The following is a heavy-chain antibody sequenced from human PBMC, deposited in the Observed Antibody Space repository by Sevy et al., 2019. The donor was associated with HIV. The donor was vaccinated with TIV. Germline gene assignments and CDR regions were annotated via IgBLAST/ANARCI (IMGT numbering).Heavy chain of an antibody. J-gene: IGHJ4*02. V-gene: IGHV1-69*06. D-gene: IGHD3-10*01. CDR1: GGTFSSYA. Sequence: ASVKVSCKASGGTFSSYAISWVRQAPGQGLEWMGGIIPIFGTANYAQMFQGRVTITADKSTSTAYMELSSLRSEDTAVYYCARGTLWFGELYAGGLDYWGQGTLVTVSS. CDR3: ARGTLWFGELYAGGLDY. CDR2: IIPIFGTA.